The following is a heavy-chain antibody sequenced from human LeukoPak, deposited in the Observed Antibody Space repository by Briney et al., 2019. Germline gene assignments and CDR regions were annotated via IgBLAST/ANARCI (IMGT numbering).Heavy chain of an antibody. V-gene: IGHV1-2*06. CDR1: GYTFTGCY. D-gene: IGHD2/OR15-2a*01. Sequence: ASVKVSCKASGYTFTGCYMHWVRQAPGQGLEWMGRINPNSGGTNYAQKFQGRVTMTRDTSISTAYMELSRLRSDDTAVYYCARDVNSRGPFDYWGQGTLVTVSS. CDR3: ARDVNSRGPFDY. CDR2: INPNSGGT. J-gene: IGHJ4*02.